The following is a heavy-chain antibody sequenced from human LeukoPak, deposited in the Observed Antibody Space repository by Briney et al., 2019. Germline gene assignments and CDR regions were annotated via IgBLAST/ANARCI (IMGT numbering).Heavy chain of an antibody. CDR2: IWYDGSNK. J-gene: IGHJ4*02. V-gene: IGHV3-33*06. CDR3: AKEGINGYGDHGPIVY. Sequence: GRSLRLSCAASVFTFSSYGMHWVRQAPGKGLEWVAVIWYDGSNKYYADSVKGRFTIYRDNSKNTLYLQINSLRAEDTAVYYCAKEGINGYGDHGPIVYWGQGALVTDSS. CDR1: VFTFSSYG. D-gene: IGHD5-12*01.